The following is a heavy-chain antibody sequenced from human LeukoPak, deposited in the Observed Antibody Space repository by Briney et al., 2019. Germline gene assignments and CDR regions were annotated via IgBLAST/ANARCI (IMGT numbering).Heavy chain of an antibody. J-gene: IGHJ5*02. V-gene: IGHV1-18*04. CDR2: ISAYNGNT. Sequence: ASVKVSCKASGYTFTGYYMHWVRQAPGQGLEWMGWISAYNGNTNYAQKLQGRVTMTTDTSTSTAYMELRSLRSDDTAVYYCARGRFLEWLDNWFDPWGQGTLVTVSS. CDR3: ARGRFLEWLDNWFDP. D-gene: IGHD3-3*01. CDR1: GYTFTGYY.